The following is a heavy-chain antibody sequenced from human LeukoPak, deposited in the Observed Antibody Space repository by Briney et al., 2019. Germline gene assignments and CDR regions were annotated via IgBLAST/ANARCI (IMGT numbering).Heavy chain of an antibody. CDR2: IKQDGSEK. D-gene: IGHD6-13*01. CDR1: GFSVNNYY. V-gene: IGHV3-7*01. CDR3: ASSLYSSGWSLNSGAFDI. J-gene: IGHJ3*02. Sequence: GGSLRLSCVASGFSVNNYYMTWVRQAPGKGLEWVANIKQDGSEKYYVDSVKGRFTISRDNTKNTLYLQMNSLRAEDTAVYYCASSLYSSGWSLNSGAFDIWGQGTMVTVSS.